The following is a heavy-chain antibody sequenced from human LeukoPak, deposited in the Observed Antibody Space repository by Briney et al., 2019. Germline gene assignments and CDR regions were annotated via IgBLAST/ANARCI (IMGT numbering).Heavy chain of an antibody. CDR2: IRYDGSNK. Sequence: GGTLRLSCAASGFTFSSYGMHWVRQAPGKGLEWVAFIRYDGSNKYYADSVKGRFTISRDNSKNTLYLQMNSLRAEDTAVYYCAKLPTARFDYWGQGTLVTVSS. CDR1: GFTFSSYG. J-gene: IGHJ4*02. D-gene: IGHD4-17*01. V-gene: IGHV3-30*02. CDR3: AKLPTARFDY.